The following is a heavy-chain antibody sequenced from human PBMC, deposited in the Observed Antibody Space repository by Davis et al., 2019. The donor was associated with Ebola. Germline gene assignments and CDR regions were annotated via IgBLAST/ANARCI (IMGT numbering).Heavy chain of an antibody. CDR1: GFTFSDHY. CDR2: TRNKANSYTT. J-gene: IGHJ4*02. CDR3: ARDQREYYYDSSGYYSWYYFDY. V-gene: IGHV3-72*01. Sequence: GGSLRLSCAASGFTFSDHYMDWVRQAPGKGLEWVGRTRNKANSYTTEYAASVKGRFTISRDDSKNSLYLQMNSLKTEDTAVYYCARDQREYYYDSSGYYSWYYFDYWGQGTLVTVSS. D-gene: IGHD3-22*01.